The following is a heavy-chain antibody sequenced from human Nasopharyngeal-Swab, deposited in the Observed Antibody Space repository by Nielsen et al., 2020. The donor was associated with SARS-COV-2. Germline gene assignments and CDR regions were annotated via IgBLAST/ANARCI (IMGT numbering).Heavy chain of an antibody. CDR2: IWYDGSNK. CDR3: ARDWRGDYYGSGSYYPEDY. D-gene: IGHD3-10*01. Sequence: GGSLRLSCAASGFTFSSYGMHWVRQAPGKGLEWVAVIWYDGSNKYYADSVKGRFTISRDNSKNTLYLQMNSLRAEDTAVYYCARDWRGDYYGSGSYYPEDYWGQGTLVTVSS. J-gene: IGHJ4*02. CDR1: GFTFSSYG. V-gene: IGHV3-33*01.